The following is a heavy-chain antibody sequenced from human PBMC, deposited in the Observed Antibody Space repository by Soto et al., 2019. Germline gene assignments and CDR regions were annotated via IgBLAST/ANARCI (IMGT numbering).Heavy chain of an antibody. Sequence: QVQLQQWGAGLLKPSETLSLTCAVYGGSFSGYYWSWIRQPPGKGLEWIGDINHSGSTNYNPSLKSRVTISVDTSKNQFSLKLSSVTAADTAVYYCARGGYCSGGSCYSRLNFDYWGQGTLVTVSS. V-gene: IGHV4-34*01. J-gene: IGHJ4*02. CDR2: INHSGST. CDR1: GGSFSGYY. D-gene: IGHD2-15*01. CDR3: ARGGYCSGGSCYSRLNFDY.